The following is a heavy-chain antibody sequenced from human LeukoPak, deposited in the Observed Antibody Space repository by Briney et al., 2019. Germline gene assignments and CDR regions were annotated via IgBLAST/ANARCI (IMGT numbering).Heavy chain of an antibody. CDR2: IYYSGST. D-gene: IGHD6-6*01. CDR1: GGSISSYY. CDR3: ARQKGRTAALYLDY. Sequence: PSETLSLTCTVSGGSISSYYWSWIRQPPGKGLEWIGYIYYSGSTNYNPSLKSRVTISVDTSKNQFSLKLSSVTAADTAVYYCARQKGRTAALYLDYWGQGTLVTVSS. J-gene: IGHJ4*02. V-gene: IGHV4-59*08.